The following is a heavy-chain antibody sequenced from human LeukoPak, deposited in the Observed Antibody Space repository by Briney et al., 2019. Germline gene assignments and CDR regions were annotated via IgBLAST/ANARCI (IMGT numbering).Heavy chain of an antibody. V-gene: IGHV1-18*01. D-gene: IGHD6-19*01. Sequence: GASLKLSCTASGYTFSSYGISWVRQAPGQGLEWVGWISTYNGNTNYAQKLQGRVTITTDTSTSTAYMELRSLRSDDTAVYYCARDGSSGWYVDLDYWGQGTLVTVSS. CDR3: ARDGSSGWYVDLDY. CDR2: ISTYNGNT. CDR1: GYTFSSYG. J-gene: IGHJ4*02.